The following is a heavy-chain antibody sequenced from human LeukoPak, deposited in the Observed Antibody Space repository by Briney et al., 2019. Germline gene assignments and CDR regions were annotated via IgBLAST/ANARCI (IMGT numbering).Heavy chain of an antibody. V-gene: IGHV3-21*01. CDR1: GFTFSSYS. CDR3: ASRGYYYDSSGYFNFDY. J-gene: IGHJ4*02. Sequence: GGSLRLSCAASGFTFSSYSMNWVRQAPGKGLEWVSSISSSSSYIYYADSVKGRFTISRDNARNSLYLQMNSLRAEDTAVYYCASRGYYYDSSGYFNFDYWGQGTLVTVPS. D-gene: IGHD3-22*01. CDR2: ISSSSSYI.